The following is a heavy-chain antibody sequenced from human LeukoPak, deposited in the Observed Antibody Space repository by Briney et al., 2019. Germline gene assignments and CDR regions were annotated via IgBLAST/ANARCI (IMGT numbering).Heavy chain of an antibody. CDR2: IRYDGNNK. D-gene: IGHD2/OR15-2a*01. J-gene: IGHJ3*02. CDR1: GFPFSDYV. V-gene: IGHV3-30*02. CDR3: AKDFLYFAFDI. Sequence: GGSLRLSCAASGFPFSDYVMHWVRQAPGKGLEWVSVIRYDGNNKYYADSVKGRFTISRDNSKNTLYLQMNSLRAEDTAVYYCAKDFLYFAFDIWGQGTMVTVSS.